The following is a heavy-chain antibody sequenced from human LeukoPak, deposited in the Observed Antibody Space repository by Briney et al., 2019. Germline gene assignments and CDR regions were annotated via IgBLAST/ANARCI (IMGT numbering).Heavy chain of an antibody. D-gene: IGHD3-10*01. CDR2: IYHSGST. CDR3: AREEMDGSGSYCGY. V-gene: IGHV4-30-2*01. CDR1: GRSISSGGYS. Sequence: SQTLSLTCAVSGRSISSGGYSWSWIRQPPGKGLEWIGYIYHSGSTYYNPSLKSRVTISVDTSKNQFSLKLSSVTAADTAVYYCAREEMDGSGSYCGYWGQGTLVTVSS. J-gene: IGHJ4*02.